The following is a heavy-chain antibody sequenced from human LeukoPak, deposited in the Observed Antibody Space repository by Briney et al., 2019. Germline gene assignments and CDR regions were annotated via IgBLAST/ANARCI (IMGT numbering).Heavy chain of an antibody. V-gene: IGHV3-7*01. CDR2: IKQDGSEK. Sequence: PGGSLRLSCAASGFTFSSYWMSWVRQAPGKGLEWVANIKQDGSEKYYVDSVKGRFTISRDSAKNSLYLQMNSLRAEDTAVYYCAREPYGYDFWSGYYGDIFDYWGQGTLVTVSS. D-gene: IGHD3-3*01. CDR3: AREPYGYDFWSGYYGDIFDY. J-gene: IGHJ4*02. CDR1: GFTFSSYW.